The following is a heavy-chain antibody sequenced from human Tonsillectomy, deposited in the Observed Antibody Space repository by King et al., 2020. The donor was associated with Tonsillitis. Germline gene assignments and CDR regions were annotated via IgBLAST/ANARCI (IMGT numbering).Heavy chain of an antibody. Sequence: QLQESGPGLVKPSETLSLTCAVSGYSISSDYYWGWIRQPPGKGLEWIGSIYHSGSTYYNPSLKGRVTISVDTSKNQFSLKLSSVTAADTAVYYCARDGSLQWLGKYYFDYWGQGTLVTVSS. CDR3: ARDGSLQWLGKYYFDY. D-gene: IGHD6-19*01. V-gene: IGHV4-38-2*02. CDR1: GYSISSDYY. J-gene: IGHJ4*02. CDR2: IYHSGST.